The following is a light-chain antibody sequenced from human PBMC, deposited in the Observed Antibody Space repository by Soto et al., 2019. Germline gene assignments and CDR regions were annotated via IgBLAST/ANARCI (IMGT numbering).Light chain of an antibody. Sequence: DIQMTQSPSSLSASVGDRVTITCRASQSISSYLNWYQQKPGKAPKLLIHAASSLQSGVPSRFSGSGSGTDFTLTISSLQHEDFATYYWHQSYSTPTWTFGQGTKVEIK. CDR3: HQSYSTPTWT. J-gene: IGKJ1*01. CDR1: QSISSY. V-gene: IGKV1-39*01. CDR2: AAS.